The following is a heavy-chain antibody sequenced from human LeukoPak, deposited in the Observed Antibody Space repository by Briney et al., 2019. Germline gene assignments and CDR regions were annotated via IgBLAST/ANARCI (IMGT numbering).Heavy chain of an antibody. J-gene: IGHJ4*02. CDR2: IIPIFGTA. V-gene: IGHV1-69*05. Sequence: SVKVSCKASGGTFSSYAISWVRQAPGQGLEWMGGIIPIFGTANYAQKFQGRVTITTDKSTSTAYMELSSLRSEDTAVYYCARVSELFDFGEDYWGQGTLVTVSS. CDR1: GGTFSSYA. CDR3: ARVSELFDFGEDY. D-gene: IGHD3-16*01.